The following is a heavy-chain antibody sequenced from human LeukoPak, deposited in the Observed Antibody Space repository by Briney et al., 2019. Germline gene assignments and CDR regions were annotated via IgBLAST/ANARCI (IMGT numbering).Heavy chain of an antibody. D-gene: IGHD5-18*01. CDR2: IWYDGSNK. Sequence: GGSLRLSCAASGFTFNNYGIHWVRQAPGKGLEWVALIWYDGSNKYYADSVKGRFTISRDNSKNTVYLQMNSLRAEDTAVYYFASDELDITMVLGMDDWGQGTTVTVSS. CDR3: ASDELDITMVLGMDD. V-gene: IGHV3-33*01. J-gene: IGHJ6*02. CDR1: GFTFNNYG.